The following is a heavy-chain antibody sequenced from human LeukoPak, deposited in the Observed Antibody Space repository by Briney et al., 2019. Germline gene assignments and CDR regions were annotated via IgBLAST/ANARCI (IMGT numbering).Heavy chain of an antibody. D-gene: IGHD5-18*01. CDR3: AKLGSGYSFGGFDS. Sequence: AGGSLRLSCAASGFTFSTYAMSWVRQAPGKGLEWVSGITGSGGSTYYADSVKGRFTISRDNSKNTLYLQMNSLRVEDTAIYYCAKLGSGYSFGGFDSWGQGTLVSVSS. CDR1: GFTFSTYA. V-gene: IGHV3-23*01. CDR2: ITGSGGST. J-gene: IGHJ4*02.